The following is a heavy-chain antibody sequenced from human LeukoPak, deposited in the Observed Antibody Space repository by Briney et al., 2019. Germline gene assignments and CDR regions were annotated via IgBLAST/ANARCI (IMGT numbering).Heavy chain of an antibody. CDR1: GYTFTGYY. Sequence: ASVKVSCKASGYTFTGYYMHWVRQAPGQGLEWMGWINPNSGGTNYAQKFQGRVTMTRDTSISTAYMEMSRLRSDDTAVFYCARDYAADCSNTSCYRGLFDPWGRGTLVPVSS. J-gene: IGHJ5*02. V-gene: IGHV1-2*02. D-gene: IGHD2-2*01. CDR3: ARDYAADCSNTSCYRGLFDP. CDR2: INPNSGGT.